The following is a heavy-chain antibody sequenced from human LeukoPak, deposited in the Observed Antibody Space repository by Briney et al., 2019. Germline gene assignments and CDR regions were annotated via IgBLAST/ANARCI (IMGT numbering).Heavy chain of an antibody. CDR3: ARSYSSSWDLYY. V-gene: IGHV3-21*01. CDR2: ISSRSTYI. Sequence: GGSLRLSCEASGFTFNTYSMNWVRQAPGKGLEWVSSISSRSTYIYYADSVKGRFTISRDNAKNSLYLQMNSLRADDTAVYYCARSYSSSWDLYYWGQGTLVTVSS. D-gene: IGHD6-13*01. J-gene: IGHJ4*02. CDR1: GFTFNTYS.